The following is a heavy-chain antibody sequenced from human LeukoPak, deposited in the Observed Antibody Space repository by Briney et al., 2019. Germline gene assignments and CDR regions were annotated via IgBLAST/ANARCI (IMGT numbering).Heavy chain of an antibody. CDR1: GYTLTELS. J-gene: IGHJ6*02. Sequence: RASVKVSCTVSGYTLTELSMHWVRQAPGKGLEWMGGFDPEDDETIYAQKFQGRVIMTEDTSTDTAYMELSSLRSEDTATYYCATRVRYGSGSYSYYYYGMDVWGQGTTVTVSS. CDR2: FDPEDDET. D-gene: IGHD3-10*01. CDR3: ATRVRYGSGSYSYYYYGMDV. V-gene: IGHV1-24*01.